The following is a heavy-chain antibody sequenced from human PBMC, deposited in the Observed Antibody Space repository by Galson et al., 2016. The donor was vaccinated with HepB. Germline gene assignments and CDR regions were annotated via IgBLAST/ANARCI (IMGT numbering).Heavy chain of an antibody. V-gene: IGHV3-53*01. CDR2: IFSAGTT. D-gene: IGHD1-26*01. CDR1: GFSVSSNY. J-gene: IGHJ4*02. Sequence: SLRLSCAASGFSVSSNYLSWVRQAPGKGLEWVSVIFSAGTTYYADSMKGRFTISRDNSKNTLYLQMNSLRAEDTAVYYCARDSGSVSFDYWGQGTLVTVSS. CDR3: ARDSGSVSFDY.